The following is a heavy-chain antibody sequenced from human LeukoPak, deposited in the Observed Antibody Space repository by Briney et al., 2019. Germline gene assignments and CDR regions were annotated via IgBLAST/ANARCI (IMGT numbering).Heavy chain of an antibody. V-gene: IGHV4-34*01. CDR1: GGSFSGYY. CDR2: INHNGST. D-gene: IGHD2-2*01. Sequence: SETLSLTCAVYGGSFSGYYWSWIRQPPGKGLEWIGEINHNGSTNYNPSLKSRVTISVDTSKNQFSLKLSSVTAADTAVYYCARGKGYCSSTSCSRFDYWGQGTLVTVSS. CDR3: ARGKGYCSSTSCSRFDY. J-gene: IGHJ4*02.